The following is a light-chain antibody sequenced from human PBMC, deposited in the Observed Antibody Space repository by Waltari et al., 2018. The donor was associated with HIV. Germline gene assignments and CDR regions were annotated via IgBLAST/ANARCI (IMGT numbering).Light chain of an antibody. CDR3: MQTVQLSWT. Sequence: VMTQTPLSLSVTPGQPASIYCTSSQSPLRGDGTTYLSCYMKRPGKPPQPPTYDVSTRFAGVPARFSGSGSGTEFILRISRVEAEDVGVYYCMQTVQLSWTFGQGTKVQIK. J-gene: IGKJ1*01. CDR1: QSPLRGDGTTY. V-gene: IGKV2D-29*01. CDR2: DVS.